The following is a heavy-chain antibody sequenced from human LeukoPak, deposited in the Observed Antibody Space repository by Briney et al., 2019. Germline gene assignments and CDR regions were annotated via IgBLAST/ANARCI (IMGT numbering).Heavy chain of an antibody. CDR1: SYSISSGYY. CDR3: ARGHTVTWEFDY. Sequence: SETLPLTCAVSSYSISSGYYWGWIRQPPGKGLEWIGSIYHSGSAYYNPSLKSRVTVSVDTSKNQFSLKLSSVTAADTAVYYCARGHTVTWEFDYWGQGTLVTVSS. V-gene: IGHV4-38-2*01. J-gene: IGHJ4*02. D-gene: IGHD4-17*01. CDR2: IYHSGSA.